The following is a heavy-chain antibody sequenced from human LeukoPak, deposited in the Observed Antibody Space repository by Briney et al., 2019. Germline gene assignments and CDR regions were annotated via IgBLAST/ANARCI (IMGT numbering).Heavy chain of an antibody. CDR3: APLEYYYDSSGYYESDY. Sequence: PGGSLRLSCAASGFTFDDYAMHWVRQAPGKGLEWVSSISSSSSYIYYADSVKGRFTISRDNAKNSLYLQMNSLRAEDTAVYYCAPLEYYYDSSGYYESDYWGQGTLVTVSS. V-gene: IGHV3-21*01. CDR1: GFTFDDYA. D-gene: IGHD3-22*01. J-gene: IGHJ4*02. CDR2: ISSSSSYI.